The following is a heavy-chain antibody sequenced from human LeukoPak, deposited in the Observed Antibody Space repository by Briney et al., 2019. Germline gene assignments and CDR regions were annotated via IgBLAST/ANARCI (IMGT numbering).Heavy chain of an antibody. D-gene: IGHD3-10*01. V-gene: IGHV4-39*07. CDR1: GGSISSSNYY. J-gene: IGHJ5*02. CDR2: LYYSGNT. Sequence: PSETLSLTCTVSGGSISSSNYYWGWIRQPPGKGLEWIGSLYYSGNTYYNPSLKSRVTISVDTSKNQFSLKLSSVTAADTAVYYCARDRITMVRGVITLSWFDPWGQGTLVTVSS. CDR3: ARDRITMVRGVITLSWFDP.